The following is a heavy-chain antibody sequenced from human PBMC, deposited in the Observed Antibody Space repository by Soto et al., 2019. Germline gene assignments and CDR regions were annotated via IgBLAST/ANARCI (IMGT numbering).Heavy chain of an antibody. CDR1: GGSISSGGYY. Sequence: SETLSLTCTVSGGSISSGGYYWSWIRQHPGKGLEWIGYIYYSGSTYYNPSLKSRVTISVDTSKNQFSLKLSSVTAADTAVYYRAREDTARFDPWGQGTLVTVSS. V-gene: IGHV4-31*03. J-gene: IGHJ5*02. CDR2: IYYSGST. CDR3: AREDTARFDP.